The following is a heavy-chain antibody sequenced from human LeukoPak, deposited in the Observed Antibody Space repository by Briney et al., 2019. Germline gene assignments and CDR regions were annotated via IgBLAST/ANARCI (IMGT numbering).Heavy chain of an antibody. CDR1: GFTFASYA. D-gene: IGHD3-9*01. CDR3: AKFDYDILTGYSTFDY. CDR2: ISGSGGST. Sequence: GGSLKLSCEVPGFTFASYAMSWVGQAQGKGLDWVSAISGSGGSTYYADSVKGRFTISRDNSKNTLYLQMNSLRAEDTAVYYCAKFDYDILTGYSTFDYWGQGTLVTVSS. J-gene: IGHJ4*02. V-gene: IGHV3-23*01.